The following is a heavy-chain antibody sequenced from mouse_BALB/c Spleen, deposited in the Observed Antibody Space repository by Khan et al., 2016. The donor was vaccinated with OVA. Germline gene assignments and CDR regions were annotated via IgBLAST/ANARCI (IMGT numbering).Heavy chain of an antibody. V-gene: IGHV1-77*01. CDR3: ARSGYGSLVY. Sequence: QVQLQQSGPVLVKPGASVKMSCKASGYTFSDYVMNWVKQRTGQGLEWIGQIYPGSGNHYYNEKFKGKATLTTDKSSNTAYMQLSSLTSEDSAVYFCARSGYGSLVYWGQGTALTVSS. CDR2: IYPGSGNH. J-gene: IGHJ2*01. D-gene: IGHD1-1*01. CDR1: GYTFSDYV.